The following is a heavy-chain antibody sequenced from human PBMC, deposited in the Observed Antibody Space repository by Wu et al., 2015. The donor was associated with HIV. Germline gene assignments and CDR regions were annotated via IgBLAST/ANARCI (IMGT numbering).Heavy chain of an antibody. CDR3: AKLADTTEHYYRYYYFDS. Sequence: QVQLVQSGAEVKKPGSSVKVSCKASGGTFSSYAISWVRQAPGQGLEWMGGIIPIFGTANYAQKFQGRVTITTDESTSTAYMELSSLRSEDTAVYYCAKLADTTEHYYRYYYFDSWGQGTLVAVSS. D-gene: IGHD3-10*01. CDR1: GGTFSSYA. CDR2: IIPIFGTA. V-gene: IGHV1-69*05. J-gene: IGHJ4*02.